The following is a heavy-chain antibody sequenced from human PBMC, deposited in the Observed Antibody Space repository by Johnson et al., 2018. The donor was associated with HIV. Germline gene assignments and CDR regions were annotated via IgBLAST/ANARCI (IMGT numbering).Heavy chain of an antibody. Sequence: VQLVESGGGVVQPGGSLRLSCAASGFTFSSYWMHWVRQAPGKGLVWVSRINSDGSSTSYADSVKGGFTISRDNAKNTLYLQMNSLRAEDTAVYYCARVGYSLDAFDIWGQGTMVTVSS. CDR2: INSDGSST. D-gene: IGHD2-21*01. V-gene: IGHV3-74*02. CDR3: ARVGYSLDAFDI. J-gene: IGHJ3*02. CDR1: GFTFSSYW.